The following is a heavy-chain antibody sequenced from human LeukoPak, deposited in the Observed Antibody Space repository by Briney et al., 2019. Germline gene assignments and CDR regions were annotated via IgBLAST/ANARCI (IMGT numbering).Heavy chain of an antibody. Sequence: GGSLRLSCAASGFIFNNYVMNWVRQAPGKGLEWVSSISGSGVHTYYADSVKGRFTISRDNSKNTLYLQMNSLRAGDTAVYYCAKDCAAGRPYYFDSWGQGTLVTVSS. CDR2: ISGSGVHT. V-gene: IGHV3-23*01. D-gene: IGHD6-13*01. J-gene: IGHJ4*02. CDR1: GFIFNNYV. CDR3: AKDCAAGRPYYFDS.